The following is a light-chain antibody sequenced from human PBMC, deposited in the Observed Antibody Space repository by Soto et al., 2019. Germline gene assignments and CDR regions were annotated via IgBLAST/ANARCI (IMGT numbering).Light chain of an antibody. Sequence: EIVLTQSPATLSLSPGERATLSCRASQSVSSYLVWYQQKPGQAPRLLIYDASNRATGIPARFSGSGSGTDFPLTISSLEPEDFAVYYCQQRGNWPLTFGGGTKVEIK. CDR2: DAS. V-gene: IGKV3-11*01. J-gene: IGKJ4*01. CDR1: QSVSSY. CDR3: QQRGNWPLT.